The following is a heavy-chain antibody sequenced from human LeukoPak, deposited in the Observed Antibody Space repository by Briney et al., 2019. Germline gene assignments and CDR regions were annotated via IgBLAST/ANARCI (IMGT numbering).Heavy chain of an antibody. CDR1: GGSISSSNW. CDR3: ARWRVAGPGWFDY. D-gene: IGHD6-19*01. J-gene: IGHJ4*02. V-gene: IGHV4-4*02. Sequence: PSGTLSLTCAVSGGSISSSNWWSWVRQPPGKGLEWIGEIYHSGSTNYNPSLKSRVTISVDKSKNQFSLKLSSVTAADTAVYYCARWRVAGPGWFDYWGQGTLVAVSS. CDR2: IYHSGST.